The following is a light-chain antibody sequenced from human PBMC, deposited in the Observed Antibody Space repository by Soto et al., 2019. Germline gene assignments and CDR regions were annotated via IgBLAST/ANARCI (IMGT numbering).Light chain of an antibody. CDR2: AAS. V-gene: IGKV1-39*01. CDR1: QDIRDS. CDR3: QHHFNFPWT. J-gene: IGKJ1*01. Sequence: DIQMTQSPSSLSASIGDRITITWRASQDIRDSLNWFQQKAGKAPKLLMYAASTLQTGVSPRFSGGGSGTDFTLTINNLQPEDSATYFCQHHFNFPWTFGQGTRVEI.